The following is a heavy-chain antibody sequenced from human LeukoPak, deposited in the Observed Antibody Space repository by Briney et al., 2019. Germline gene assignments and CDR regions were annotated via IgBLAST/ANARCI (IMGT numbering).Heavy chain of an antibody. CDR1: GFTSSDHY. D-gene: IGHD3-22*01. J-gene: IGHJ4*02. CDR3: ARAYERPYYFDH. V-gene: IGHV3-72*01. CDR2: TRNKANSYTT. Sequence: GGSLRLSCAASGFTSSDHYMDWVRQAPGEGLEWVGRTRNKANSYTTEYAASVKGRFTISRDDSKNSLYLQMNSLKTEDTAVYYCARAYERPYYFDHWGQGTLVTVSS.